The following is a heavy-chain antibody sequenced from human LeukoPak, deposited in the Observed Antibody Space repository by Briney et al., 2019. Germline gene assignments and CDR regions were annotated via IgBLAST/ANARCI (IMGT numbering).Heavy chain of an antibody. Sequence: PGGSLRLSCAASGFTFSSYVMSWVRQAPGKGLEWVSTISGGGISTYYADSVKGRFTISRDNSKKTLYLQMNSLRAEDTAVYYCAKDGYYASDAFDIWGQGTMVTVSS. V-gene: IGHV3-23*01. CDR2: ISGGGIST. J-gene: IGHJ3*02. D-gene: IGHD3-22*01. CDR3: AKDGYYASDAFDI. CDR1: GFTFSSYV.